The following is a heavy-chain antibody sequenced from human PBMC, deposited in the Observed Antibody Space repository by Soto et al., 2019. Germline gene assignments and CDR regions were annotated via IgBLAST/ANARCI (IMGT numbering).Heavy chain of an antibody. J-gene: IGHJ6*04. D-gene: IGHD3-10*01. CDR1: GFTFSSYA. Sequence: GGSLRLSCAASGFTFSSYAMSWVRQAPGKGLEWVSAISGSGGSTYYADSVKGRFTISRDNSKNTLYLQMNSLRAEDTAVYYCAKGWYYGSGSTDYYYYGMDVWGKGTTVTVSS. V-gene: IGHV3-23*01. CDR3: AKGWYYGSGSTDYYYYGMDV. CDR2: ISGSGGST.